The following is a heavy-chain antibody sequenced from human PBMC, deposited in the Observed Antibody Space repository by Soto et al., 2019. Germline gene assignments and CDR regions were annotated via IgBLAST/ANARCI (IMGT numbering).Heavy chain of an antibody. CDR3: ARGSTPASPVADYTNWFDP. D-gene: IGHD3-16*01. Sequence: GASVKVSCKASGYTFTSYGISWVRQAPGQGLEWMGWISAYNGNTNYAQKLQGRVTMTTDTSTSTAYMELRSLRSDDTAVYYCARGSTPASPVADYTNWFDPWGQGTLVTVS. J-gene: IGHJ5*02. CDR1: GYTFTSYG. V-gene: IGHV1-18*01. CDR2: ISAYNGNT.